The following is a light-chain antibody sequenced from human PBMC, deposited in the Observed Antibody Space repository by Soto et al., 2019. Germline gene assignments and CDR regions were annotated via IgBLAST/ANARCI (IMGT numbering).Light chain of an antibody. CDR2: DAY. J-gene: IGKJ1*01. CDR1: QSIRSW. CDR3: KHYNSYSEA. Sequence: DIQMTQSPSILSASVGDRVTITCRASQSIRSWLAWYQQKPGKAHKLLIYDAYSLESGVQSRFSGRRSGTEFTLTIRSLQPDDFATYYCKHYNSYSEAVGQGTKVDIK. V-gene: IGKV1-5*01.